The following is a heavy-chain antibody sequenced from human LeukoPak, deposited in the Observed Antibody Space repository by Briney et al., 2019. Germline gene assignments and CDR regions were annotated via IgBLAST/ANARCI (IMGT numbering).Heavy chain of an antibody. V-gene: IGHV5-51*01. J-gene: IGHJ4*02. Sequence: GGSLKISCKGSGYSLTSYWIGWVRQMPGKGLEWMGIIYPGDSDTRYSPSFQGQVTISADKSISTAYLQWSSLKASDTAMYYCASSEYSSSWYSYYPLAGPIDYWGQGTLVTVSS. CDR3: ASSEYSSSWYSYYPLAGPIDY. D-gene: IGHD6-13*01. CDR1: GYSLTSYW. CDR2: IYPGDSDT.